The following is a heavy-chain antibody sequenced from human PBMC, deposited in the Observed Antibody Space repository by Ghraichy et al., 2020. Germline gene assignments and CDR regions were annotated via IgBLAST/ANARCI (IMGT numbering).Heavy chain of an antibody. CDR1: GGSISSYY. D-gene: IGHD6-19*01. Sequence: SETLSLTCTVSGGSISSYYWSWIRQPAGKGLEWIGRIYTSASTNYNPSLKSRVTMSVDTSKNQFSLKLSSVTAADTAVYYCARPTEGSGWYYYDYWGQGTLVTVSS. J-gene: IGHJ4*02. CDR3: ARPTEGSGWYYYDY. V-gene: IGHV4-4*07. CDR2: IYTSAST.